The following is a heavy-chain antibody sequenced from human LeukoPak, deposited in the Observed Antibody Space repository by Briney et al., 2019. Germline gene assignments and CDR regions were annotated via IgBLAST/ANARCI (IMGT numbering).Heavy chain of an antibody. V-gene: IGHV3-21*01. D-gene: IGHD6-13*01. CDR2: ISSSSSYI. Sequence: GGSLRLSCAASGFTFSSYSMNWVRQAPGKGLEWVSSISSSSSYIYYADSVKGRFTISRDNAKNTLYLQMNSLRAEDTAMYYCARVGRAAAEKGYFQHWGQGTLVTVSS. CDR1: GFTFSSYS. CDR3: ARVGRAAAEKGYFQH. J-gene: IGHJ1*01.